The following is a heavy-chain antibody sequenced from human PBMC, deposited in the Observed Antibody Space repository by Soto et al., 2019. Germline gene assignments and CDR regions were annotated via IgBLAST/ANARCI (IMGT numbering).Heavy chain of an antibody. CDR3: ARDDPNNNRSPTVAGPLVY. J-gene: IGHJ4*02. V-gene: IGHV1-8*01. Sequence: QVQLMQSGAEVKKPGASVKVSCKASGYTFTNFDVNWVRQAPGQGLEWMGRMDPNTGNTGCAQKFQGRVTMTGNASITTAYMELSSLRSEDTAVYYSARDDPNNNRSPTVAGPLVYWGQGTLVTVSS. CDR1: GYTFTNFD. CDR2: MDPNTGNT. D-gene: IGHD6-19*01.